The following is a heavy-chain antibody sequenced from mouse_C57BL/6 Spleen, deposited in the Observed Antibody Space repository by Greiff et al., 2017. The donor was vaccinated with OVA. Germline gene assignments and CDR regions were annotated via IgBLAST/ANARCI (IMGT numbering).Heavy chain of an antibody. CDR1: GYTFTEYT. D-gene: IGHD1-1*01. J-gene: IGHJ2*01. CDR2: FYPGSGSI. Sequence: QVQLQQSGAELVKPGASVKLSCKASGYTFTEYTIHWVKQRSGQGLEWIGWFYPGSGSIRYNEKFKDKATLTADKSSSTVYMELSRLTSEDSAVYFCARKVLITTVVATGYFDYWGQGTTLTVSS. V-gene: IGHV1-62-2*01. CDR3: ARKVLITTVVATGYFDY.